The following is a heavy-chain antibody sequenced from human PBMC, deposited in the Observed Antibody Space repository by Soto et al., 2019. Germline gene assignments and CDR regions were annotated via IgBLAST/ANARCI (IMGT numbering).Heavy chain of an antibody. Sequence: ASVKVSCKASGYTFTSYYMHWVRQAPGQGLEWMGIINPGGGSTSYAQKFQGRVTMTRDTSTSTVYMELSSLRSEDTAVYYCARVGIAARPDDAFDIWGQGTMVTVSS. V-gene: IGHV1-46*01. CDR2: INPGGGST. J-gene: IGHJ3*02. CDR1: GYTFTSYY. D-gene: IGHD6-6*01. CDR3: ARVGIAARPDDAFDI.